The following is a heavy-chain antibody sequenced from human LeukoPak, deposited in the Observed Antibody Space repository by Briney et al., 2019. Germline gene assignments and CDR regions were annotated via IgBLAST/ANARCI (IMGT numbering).Heavy chain of an antibody. V-gene: IGHV3-23*01. CDR3: ANLGAGAIGALDI. J-gene: IGHJ3*02. Sequence: GGSLRLSCAASGFGFSSFAMNWVRQAPGKGLEWVSLISGSGSNTYYADSVKGRFTISRDNSKNTLYLQMNSLRAEDTAVYYCANLGAGAIGALDIWGQGTMVTVSS. D-gene: IGHD1-26*01. CDR1: GFGFSSFA. CDR2: ISGSGSNT.